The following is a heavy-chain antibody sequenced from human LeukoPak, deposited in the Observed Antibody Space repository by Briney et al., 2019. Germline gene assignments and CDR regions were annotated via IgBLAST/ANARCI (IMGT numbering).Heavy chain of an antibody. D-gene: IGHD5-12*01. CDR2: ISGSGGST. J-gene: IGHJ6*03. CDR3: AKEWRGMATIYDTGHMDV. Sequence: PGGSLRLSCAVYGFTFSSYAMSWVRQAPGKGLEWVSAISGSGGSTYYADSVKGRFTISRDNSKNTLYLEMNRLGAEDTAVYYCAKEWRGMATIYDTGHMDVWGKGTTVTVSS. CDR1: GFTFSSYA. V-gene: IGHV3-23*01.